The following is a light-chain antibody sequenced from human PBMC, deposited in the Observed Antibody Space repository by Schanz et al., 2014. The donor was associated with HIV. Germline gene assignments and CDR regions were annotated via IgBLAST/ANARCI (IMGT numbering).Light chain of an antibody. V-gene: IGLV1-40*01. CDR3: TSYAGSNNLV. J-gene: IGLJ2*01. CDR1: SSNIGAGYD. Sequence: QSVLTQPPSVSGAPGQRVTISCAGSSSNIGAGYDVHWYHHLPGSAPKLLISGNNNRPSGVPDRFSGSKSGTSASLAITGLQAEDEADYYCTSYAGSNNLVFGGGTKLTVL. CDR2: GNN.